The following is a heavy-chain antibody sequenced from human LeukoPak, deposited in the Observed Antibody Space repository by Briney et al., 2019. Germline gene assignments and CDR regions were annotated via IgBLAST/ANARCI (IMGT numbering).Heavy chain of an antibody. CDR1: GFTFRSYG. D-gene: IGHD3-10*01. V-gene: IGHV3-30*02. CDR3: ARDRGSTFDY. Sequence: PGGSLRLSCAASGFTFRSYGMHWVRQAPGKGLEWVAFIRYDGNSNYYADSVKGRFTISRDNAKNTLYLQVNSLRAEDTAVYYCARDRGSTFDYWGQGTLVTVSS. J-gene: IGHJ4*02. CDR2: IRYDGNSN.